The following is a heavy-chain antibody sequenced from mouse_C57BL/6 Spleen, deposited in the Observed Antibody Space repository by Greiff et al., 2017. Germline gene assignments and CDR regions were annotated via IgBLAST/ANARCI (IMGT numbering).Heavy chain of an antibody. CDR1: GFTFSDYY. Sequence: EVQGVESEGGLVQPGSSMKLSCTASGFTFSDYYMAWVRPVPEKGLEWVANINYDGSSTSYLDSLKSRFIIARDNAKNVLYLQRSSLKSEDTATYYCAREAETGTGYFDVWGTGTTVTVSS. D-gene: IGHD4-1*01. CDR3: AREAETGTGYFDV. J-gene: IGHJ1*03. CDR2: INYDGSST. V-gene: IGHV5-16*01.